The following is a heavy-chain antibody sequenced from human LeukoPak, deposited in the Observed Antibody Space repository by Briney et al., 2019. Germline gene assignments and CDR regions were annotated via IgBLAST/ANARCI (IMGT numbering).Heavy chain of an antibody. CDR1: GFTFSSYG. J-gene: IGHJ4*02. D-gene: IGHD6-13*01. CDR2: INQDESEK. V-gene: IGHV3-7*01. Sequence: GGSLRLSCAASGFTFSSYGMHWVRQAPGKGLEWVANINQDESEKYYVDSVKGRFTISRDNAKNSLYLQMNSPRAEATAVYYCARVRGGLGAAAGTDDYWGQGTLVTVSS. CDR3: ARVRGGLGAAAGTDDY.